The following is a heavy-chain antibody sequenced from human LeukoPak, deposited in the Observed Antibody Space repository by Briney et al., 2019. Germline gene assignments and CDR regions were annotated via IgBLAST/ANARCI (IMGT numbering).Heavy chain of an antibody. CDR1: GGSISGYY. D-gene: IGHD1-26*01. CDR3: ARQRATWDAGFDP. J-gene: IGHJ5*02. CDR2: IHDSGSA. V-gene: IGHV4-59*01. Sequence: SETLSLTCTVSGGSISGYYWSWIRQPPGKGLEWIAYIHDSGSANYNPSLKSRVIISVDRSRNQFSLKLSSVTAADTAVYYCARQRATWDAGFDPWGQGTLVTVSS.